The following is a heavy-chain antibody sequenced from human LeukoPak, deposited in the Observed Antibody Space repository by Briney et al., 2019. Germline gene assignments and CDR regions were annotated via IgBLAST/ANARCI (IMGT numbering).Heavy chain of an antibody. Sequence: ASVTVSCKASGYTFTSYYMHWVRQAPGQGLEWMGIINPSGGSTSYAQKFQGRVTMTSDTSTSTVYMELSSLRSEDTAVYYCARDTRVRIAAAALAGGFDPWGQGTLVTVSS. CDR2: INPSGGST. J-gene: IGHJ5*02. CDR3: ARDTRVRIAAAALAGGFDP. CDR1: GYTFTSYY. V-gene: IGHV1-46*01. D-gene: IGHD6-13*01.